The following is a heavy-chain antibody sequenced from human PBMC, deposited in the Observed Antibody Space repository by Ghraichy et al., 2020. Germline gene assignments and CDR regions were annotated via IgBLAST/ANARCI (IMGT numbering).Heavy chain of an antibody. D-gene: IGHD4-11*01. CDR1: GGSISSYY. J-gene: IGHJ5*02. Sequence: SETLSLTCTVSGGSISSYYWSWIRQPAGKGLEWIGRIYTSGSTNYNPSLKSRVTMSVDTSKNQFSLKLTSLTAADTAFYYCARGPQYIPSKGWFDPWGQGTLVTVSS. CDR2: IYTSGST. CDR3: ARGPQYIPSKGWFDP. V-gene: IGHV4-4*07.